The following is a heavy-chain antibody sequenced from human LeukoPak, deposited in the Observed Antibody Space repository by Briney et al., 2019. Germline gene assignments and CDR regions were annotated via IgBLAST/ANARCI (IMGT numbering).Heavy chain of an antibody. CDR1: GFTFSSYS. CDR3: ARESDKHYDFWSGYLALDY. V-gene: IGHV3-48*01. D-gene: IGHD3-3*01. J-gene: IGHJ4*02. Sequence: SGGSLRLSCTASGFTFSSYSMNWVRQAPGKGLEWVSYISSSGTTIYYADSVKGRFTISRDNAKNSLYLQMNSLRVEDTAVYYCARESDKHYDFWSGYLALDYWGQGTLVTVSS. CDR2: ISSSGTTI.